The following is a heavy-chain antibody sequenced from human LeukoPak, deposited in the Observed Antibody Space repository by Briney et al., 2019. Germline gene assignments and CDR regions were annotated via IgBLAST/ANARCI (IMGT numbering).Heavy chain of an antibody. CDR3: AGSGWRCSDY. Sequence: SETLSLTCSVSGGSISNYYWSWIRQPPGKGLEWIGYIYYSGSTNYNPSLQSQVTISVDTSENQFSLKLSSVTAADTAVYYCAGSGWRCSDYWGLGTLVTVSS. CDR2: IYYSGST. J-gene: IGHJ4*02. D-gene: IGHD6-19*01. V-gene: IGHV4-59*01. CDR1: GGSISNYY.